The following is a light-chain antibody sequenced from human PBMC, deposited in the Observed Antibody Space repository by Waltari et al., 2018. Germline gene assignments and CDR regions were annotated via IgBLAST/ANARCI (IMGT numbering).Light chain of an antibody. CDR1: QSVGRY. Sequence: EIVLTQSPGTLSLSQGERATLSCRASQSVGRYLAWYQQKPGQAPRLLIYDASTRATGIPDRFSGSGSGTDFSLTISRLESEDFAVYYCQKYVNLPATFGQGTKVEIK. V-gene: IGKV3-20*01. CDR2: DAS. CDR3: QKYVNLPAT. J-gene: IGKJ1*01.